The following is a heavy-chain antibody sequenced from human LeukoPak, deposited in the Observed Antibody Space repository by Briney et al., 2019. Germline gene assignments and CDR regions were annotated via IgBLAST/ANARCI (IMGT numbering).Heavy chain of an antibody. V-gene: IGHV4-30-2*01. D-gene: IGHD3-10*01. CDR1: GGSISSDY. CDR3: ARHGADYYGSGSYLDY. Sequence: TLSLTCTVSGGSISSDYWSWIRQPPGKGLEWIGYIYHSGSTYYNPSLKSRVTISVDRSKNQFSLKLSSVTAADTAVYYCARHGADYYGSGSYLDYWGQGTLVTVSS. J-gene: IGHJ4*02. CDR2: IYHSGST.